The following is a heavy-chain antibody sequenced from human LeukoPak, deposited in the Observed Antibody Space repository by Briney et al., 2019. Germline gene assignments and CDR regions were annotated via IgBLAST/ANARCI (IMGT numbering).Heavy chain of an antibody. Sequence: GGSLRLSCAASGFTLSDYYMIWIRQAPGKGLEWVSYSSSSGGTIYYADSVKGRFAISRDNAKNSLYLQMNSLRAEDTAVYYCARRRDFIDYWGQGTLVTVSS. CDR3: ARRRDFIDY. J-gene: IGHJ4*02. CDR1: GFTLSDYY. D-gene: IGHD3/OR15-3a*01. V-gene: IGHV3-11*01. CDR2: SSSSGGTI.